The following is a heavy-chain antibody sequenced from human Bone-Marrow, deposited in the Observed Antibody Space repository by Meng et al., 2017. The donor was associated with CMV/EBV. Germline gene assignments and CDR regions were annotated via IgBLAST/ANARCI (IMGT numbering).Heavy chain of an antibody. Sequence: GESLKISCAASGFTFSSYEMNWVRQAPGKGLEWVSYISSSGSTIYYADSVKGRFTISRDNAKNSLYLQMNSLRAEDTAVFYCARWGGYSPFDYWGQGTRVTCYS. CDR3: ARWGGYSPFDY. V-gene: IGHV3-48*03. J-gene: IGHJ4*02. CDR1: GFTFSSYE. D-gene: IGHD5-18*01. CDR2: ISSSGSTI.